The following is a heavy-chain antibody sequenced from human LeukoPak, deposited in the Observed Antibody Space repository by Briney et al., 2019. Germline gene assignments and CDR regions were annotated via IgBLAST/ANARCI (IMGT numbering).Heavy chain of an antibody. CDR1: GGSINNYY. D-gene: IGHD6-13*01. CDR3: ARPSSSNWYDAFHI. V-gene: IGHV4-59*01. Sequence: SETLSLTCTVSGGSINNYYWNWIRQPPGKGLEWIGYIYYSGNTNYNPSLKSRVTISVDTSKNQFSLKLSSVTAADTAVYYCARPSSSNWYDAFHIWGQGTMVTVSS. J-gene: IGHJ3*02. CDR2: IYYSGNT.